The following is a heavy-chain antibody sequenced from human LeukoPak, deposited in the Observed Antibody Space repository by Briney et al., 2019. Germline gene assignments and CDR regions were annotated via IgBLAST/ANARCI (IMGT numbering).Heavy chain of an antibody. CDR3: ARGTYCSGGSCYDNWFDP. CDR1: GGSISSSSYY. D-gene: IGHD2-15*01. J-gene: IGHJ5*02. CDR2: INHSGST. Sequence: SETLSLTCTVSGGSISSSSYYWGWIRQPPGKGLEWIGEINHSGSTNYNPSLKSRVTISVDTSKNQFSLKLSSVTAADTAVYYCARGTYCSGGSCYDNWFDPWGQGTLVTVSS. V-gene: IGHV4-39*07.